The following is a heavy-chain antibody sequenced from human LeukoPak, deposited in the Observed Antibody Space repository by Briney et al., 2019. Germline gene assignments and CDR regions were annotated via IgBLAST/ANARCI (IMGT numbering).Heavy chain of an antibody. CDR2: IYYSGST. V-gene: IGHV4-59*01. CDR3: ARIGTGTMVRGVIIVDGMDV. Sequence: SETLSLTCTVSGGSISSYYWSRIRQPPGKGLEWIGYIYYSGSTNYNPSLKSRVTISVDTSKNQFSLKLSSVTAADTAVYYCARIGTGTMVRGVIIVDGMDVWGQGTTVTVSS. CDR1: GGSISSYY. D-gene: IGHD3-10*01. J-gene: IGHJ6*02.